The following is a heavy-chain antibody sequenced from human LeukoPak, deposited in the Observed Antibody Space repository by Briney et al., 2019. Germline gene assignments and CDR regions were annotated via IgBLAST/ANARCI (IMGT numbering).Heavy chain of an antibody. CDR2: INTNTGNP. Sequence: ASVKVSCKASGYTFTSYAMNWVRQAPGRGLEWMGWINTNTGNPTYAQGFTGRFVFSLDTSVSTAYLQISSLKAEDTAVYYCARVGSDDSSYGTYYFDYWGQGTLVTVSS. D-gene: IGHD6-19*01. V-gene: IGHV7-4-1*02. CDR1: GYTFTSYA. CDR3: ARVGSDDSSYGTYYFDY. J-gene: IGHJ4*02.